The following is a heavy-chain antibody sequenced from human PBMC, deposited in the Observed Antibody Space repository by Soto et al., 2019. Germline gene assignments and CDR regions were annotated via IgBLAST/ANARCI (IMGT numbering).Heavy chain of an antibody. D-gene: IGHD3-22*01. J-gene: IGHJ3*02. CDR1: GYTFTSYA. Sequence: QVQLVQSGAEVKKPGASVKVSCKASGYTFTSYAMHWVRQAPGQRLEWMGWINAGNGNTKYSQKFQGRVTITRDTSASTANMELSSLRSEDTAVYYCAREGYYDSSGYLSIWGQGTMVTVSS. V-gene: IGHV1-3*01. CDR3: AREGYYDSSGYLSI. CDR2: INAGNGNT.